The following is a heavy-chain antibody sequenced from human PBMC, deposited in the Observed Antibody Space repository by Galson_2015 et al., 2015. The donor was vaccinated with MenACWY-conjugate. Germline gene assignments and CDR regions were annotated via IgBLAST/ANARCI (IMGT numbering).Heavy chain of an antibody. CDR1: GASISTDY. Sequence: QVQLQESGPGLVKPSETLSLTCSVSGASISTDYWSWIRQPPGKEMEWIGYISHSGSTTVNPSLKSRVTLSVDTSKNHFSLELTYVTAADTAIYYCVGPRLTGYGYWGQG. V-gene: IGHV4-59*01. CDR2: ISHSGST. CDR3: VGPRLTGYGY. D-gene: IGHD3-9*01. J-gene: IGHJ4*02.